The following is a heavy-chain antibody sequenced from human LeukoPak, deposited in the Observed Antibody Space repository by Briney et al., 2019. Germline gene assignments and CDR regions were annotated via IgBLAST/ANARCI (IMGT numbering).Heavy chain of an antibody. Sequence: PGGTLRLSCAASGFTFSSYGMHWVRQAPGKGLEWVAVIRYDGSNKYYADSVKGRFTISRDNSKNTLYLQMNSLRAEDTAVYYCAKPRCSTSCYAVGYWGQGTLVTVSS. J-gene: IGHJ4*02. CDR3: AKPRCSTSCYAVGY. CDR1: GFTFSSYG. CDR2: IRYDGSNK. D-gene: IGHD2-2*01. V-gene: IGHV3-30*02.